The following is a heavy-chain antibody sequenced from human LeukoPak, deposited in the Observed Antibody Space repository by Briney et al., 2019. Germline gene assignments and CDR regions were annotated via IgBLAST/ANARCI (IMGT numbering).Heavy chain of an antibody. V-gene: IGHV4-4*07. CDR2: IYTSGST. Sequence: KSSETLSLTCSVPGDSISSYYWNWIRQPAGKGLEWIGRIYTSGSTNYNPSLKSRVTMSVDTSKNQFSLKLSSVTAADTAVYYCAREGSRGLDYWGQGTLVTVSS. CDR3: AREGSRGLDY. CDR1: GDSISSYY. J-gene: IGHJ4*02. D-gene: IGHD1-26*01.